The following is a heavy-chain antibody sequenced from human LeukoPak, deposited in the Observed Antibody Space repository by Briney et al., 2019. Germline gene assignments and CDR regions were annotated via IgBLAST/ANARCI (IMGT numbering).Heavy chain of an antibody. CDR1: GFTFSSYS. D-gene: IGHD3-22*01. V-gene: IGHV3-21*01. CDR3: ARDSSGYIDY. CDR2: ISSSSSYI. Sequence: GGSLRLSCAASGFTFSSYSMNWVRQAPGKGLEWVSSISSSSSYINYADSVKGRFTISRDNAKNSLYLQMNSLRAEDTAVYYCARDSSGYIDYWGQGTLVTVSS. J-gene: IGHJ4*02.